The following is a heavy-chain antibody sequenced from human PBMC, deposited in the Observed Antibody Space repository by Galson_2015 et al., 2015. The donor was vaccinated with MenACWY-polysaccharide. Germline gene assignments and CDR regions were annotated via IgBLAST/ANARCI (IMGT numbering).Heavy chain of an antibody. J-gene: IGHJ3*02. CDR3: ARVRYCSSTSCRKNRRAFDI. D-gene: IGHD2-2*01. CDR2: ISSSSSYI. V-gene: IGHV3-21*01. Sequence: SLRLSCAASGFTFSSYSMNWVRQAPGKGLEWVSSISSSSSYIYYADSVKGRFTISRDNAKNSLYLQMNSLRAEDTAVYYCARVRYCSSTSCRKNRRAFDIWGQGTMVTVSS. CDR1: GFTFSSYS.